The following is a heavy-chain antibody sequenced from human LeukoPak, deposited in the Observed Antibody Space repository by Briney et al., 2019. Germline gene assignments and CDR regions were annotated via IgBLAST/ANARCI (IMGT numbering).Heavy chain of an antibody. D-gene: IGHD3-9*01. CDR3: ARVLLVLRYFDWMIEGAFDY. CDR2: ISAYNGNT. V-gene: IGHV1-18*01. Sequence: GASVKVSCKASGYTFTSYGISWVRQAPGRGLEWMGWISAYNGNTNYAQKFQGRVTMTTDTSTSTAYMEVRSLRSDDTAVYYCARVLLVLRYFDWMIEGAFDYWGQGTLVTVSS. J-gene: IGHJ4*02. CDR1: GYTFTSYG.